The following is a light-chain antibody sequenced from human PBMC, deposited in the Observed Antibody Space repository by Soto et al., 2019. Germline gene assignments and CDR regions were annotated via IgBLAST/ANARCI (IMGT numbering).Light chain of an antibody. CDR2: EVT. V-gene: IGLV2-8*01. CDR1: SNNY. CDR3: NSYAGDNNVL. Sequence: QSALTQPPSASGSLGQSVTISCTGFSNNYVSWYQQHPGKAPKLMIYEVTKRPSGVPDRFSGSKSGDTASLTVSGLQAEYEADYYCNSYAGDNNVLFGGGTKLTVL. J-gene: IGLJ2*01.